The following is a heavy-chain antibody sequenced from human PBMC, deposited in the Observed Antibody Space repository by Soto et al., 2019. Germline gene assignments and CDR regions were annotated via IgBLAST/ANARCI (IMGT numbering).Heavy chain of an antibody. CDR1: GGSISSSSYY. J-gene: IGHJ6*02. Sequence: PSETLSLTCTVSGGSISSSSYYWGWIRQPPGKGLEWIGSIYYSGSTYYNPSLKSRVTISVDTSKNQFSLKLSSVTAADTAVYYCAREGIEWELLGYYYYGMDVWGQGTTVTVSS. D-gene: IGHD1-26*01. CDR3: AREGIEWELLGYYYYGMDV. V-gene: IGHV4-39*02. CDR2: IYYSGST.